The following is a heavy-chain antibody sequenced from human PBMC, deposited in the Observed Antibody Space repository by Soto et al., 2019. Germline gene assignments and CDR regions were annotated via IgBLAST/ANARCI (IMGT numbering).Heavy chain of an antibody. CDR2: IYPGDSDT. V-gene: IGHV5-51*01. CDR3: ARHYAFDI. J-gene: IGHJ3*02. CDR1: GYSFPNYL. Sequence: XDSLKLSCKCSGYSFPNYLIAWVRQMPGKGLEWMGSIYPGDSDTRYSPSFQGQVTISADKSISTAYLQWSSLKASDTAMYYCARHYAFDIWGQGTMVTVSS.